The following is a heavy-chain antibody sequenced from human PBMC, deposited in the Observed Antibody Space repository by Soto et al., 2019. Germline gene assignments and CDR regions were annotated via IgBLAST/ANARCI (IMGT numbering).Heavy chain of an antibody. D-gene: IGHD3-3*01. J-gene: IGHJ6*02. V-gene: IGHV3-15*07. CDR2: IKSKTDGGTT. CDR1: GFTFSNAW. CDR3: TTVGTIFGVVIRDYYYYGMDV. Sequence: EVQLVEYGGGLVKPGGSLRLSCAASGFTFSNAWMNWVRQAQGKGLEWAGRIKSKTDGGTTDYAAPVKGRFPISRDDSKNTLYLQMNSLKTEDTAVYYCTTVGTIFGVVIRDYYYYGMDVWGQGTTVTVSS.